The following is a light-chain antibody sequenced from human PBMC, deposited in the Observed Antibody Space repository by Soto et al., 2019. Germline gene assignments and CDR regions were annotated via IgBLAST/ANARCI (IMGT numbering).Light chain of an antibody. CDR2: DVS. CDR3: SSYTTSNTRQIV. V-gene: IGLV2-14*03. CDR1: SSDVGGYNY. J-gene: IGLJ1*01. Sequence: QSVLTQPASVSGSPGQSITISCTGTSSDVGGYNYVSWYQHHPGKAPKLIIYDVSNRPSGVSNPFSGSKSGHTASLTISGLQPEDEADYYCSSYTTSNTRQIVFGTGTKVTVL.